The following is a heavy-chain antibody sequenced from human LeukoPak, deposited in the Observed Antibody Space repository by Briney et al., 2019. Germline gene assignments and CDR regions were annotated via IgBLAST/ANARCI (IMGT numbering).Heavy chain of an antibody. V-gene: IGHV7-4-1*02. CDR3: ARGGKQQPRNWFDP. D-gene: IGHD6-13*01. Sequence: ASVKVSCKASGYTFTSYAMNWVRQAPGQGLEWMGWINTNTGNPTYAQGFTGRFVFSLDTSVSTAYLQISSLKAEDTAVYYCARGGKQQPRNWFDPWGQGTLVTVSS. J-gene: IGHJ5*02. CDR1: GYTFTSYA. CDR2: INTNTGNP.